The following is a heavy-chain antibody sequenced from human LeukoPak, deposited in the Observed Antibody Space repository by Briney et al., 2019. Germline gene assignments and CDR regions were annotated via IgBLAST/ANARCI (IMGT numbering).Heavy chain of an antibody. CDR1: GFTFSSYG. V-gene: IGHV3-33*01. Sequence: GGSLRLSCAASGFTFSSYGMHWVRQAPGKGLEWVAVIWYDGSNKYYADSVKGRFTTSRDNSKNTLYLQMNSLRAEDTAVYYCAREDYGDYRYNWFDPWGQGTLVTVSS. CDR3: AREDYGDYRYNWFDP. D-gene: IGHD4-17*01. J-gene: IGHJ5*02. CDR2: IWYDGSNK.